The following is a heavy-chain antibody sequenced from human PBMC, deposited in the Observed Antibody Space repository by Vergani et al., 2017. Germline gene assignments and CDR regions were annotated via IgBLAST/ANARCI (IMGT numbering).Heavy chain of an antibody. CDR1: GYTFTSYG. J-gene: IGHJ6*02. D-gene: IGHD5-24*01. Sequence: QVQLVQSGAEVKKPGASVKVSCKASGYTFTSYGISWVRQAPGQGLEWMGWISAYNGNTNYAQKLQGRVTMTTDTSTSTAYMELRSLRSDDTAVYYCARYVEMATIFEDYYDGMDGWGQGTTVTVSS. V-gene: IGHV1-18*04. CDR3: ARYVEMATIFEDYYDGMDG. CDR2: ISAYNGNT.